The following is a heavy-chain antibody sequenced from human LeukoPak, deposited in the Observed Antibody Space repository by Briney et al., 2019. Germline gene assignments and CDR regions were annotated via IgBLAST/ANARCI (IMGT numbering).Heavy chain of an antibody. J-gene: IGHJ4*02. V-gene: IGHV4-39*07. CDR2: IYYSGST. CDR1: GGSISSSSYY. CDR3: ARSVAAAIIPFDY. Sequence: SETLSLTCTVSGGSISSSSYYWGWIRQPPGKGLEWIGSIYYSGSTYYNPSLKSRVTISVDTSKNQFSLKLSSVTAADTAVYYCARSVAAAIIPFDYWGQGTLVTVSS. D-gene: IGHD6-13*01.